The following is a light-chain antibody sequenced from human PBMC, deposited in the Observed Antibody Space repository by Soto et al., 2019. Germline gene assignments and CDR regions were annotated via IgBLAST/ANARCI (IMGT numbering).Light chain of an antibody. Sequence: QSVLTQPPSASGTPGQRVTISCSGSGSNIGSHTVSWYQQLPGTAPNLLIYSNDQRPSEVPDRFSGSKSGTSASLAISGLQSEDEADYYCAAWDDSLSGAVFGGGTQLTVL. V-gene: IGLV1-44*01. CDR2: SND. CDR3: AAWDDSLSGAV. J-gene: IGLJ7*01. CDR1: GSNIGSHT.